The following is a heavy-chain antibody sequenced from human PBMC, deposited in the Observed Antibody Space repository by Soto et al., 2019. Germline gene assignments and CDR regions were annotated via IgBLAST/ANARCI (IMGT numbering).Heavy chain of an antibody. D-gene: IGHD4-17*01. V-gene: IGHV3-21*01. CDR3: ARVGVTVTTYYFDY. CDR1: GFTFSSYS. Sequence: GGSLRLSCAASGFTFSSYSMNWVRQAPGKGLEWVSSISSSSSYIYYADSVKGRFTISRDNAKNSLYLQMNSLRAEDTAVYYCARVGVTVTTYYFDYWGQGTLVTVSS. CDR2: ISSSSSYI. J-gene: IGHJ4*02.